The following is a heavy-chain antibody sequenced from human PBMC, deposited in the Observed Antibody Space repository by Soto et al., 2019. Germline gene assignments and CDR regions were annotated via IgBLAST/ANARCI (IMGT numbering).Heavy chain of an antibody. V-gene: IGHV1-18*04. Sequence: QVQLVQSGAEVKKPGASVKVSCKFSGYSFISYGMTWVRQAPGQGFEWMGWISGSNGATNYAQRFQGRVTLTTDTSTNTAYMELRSLRLDDTAIYYCARDSKWLIINGNWFDSWGQGTLVTVSS. D-gene: IGHD5-12*01. CDR1: GYSFISYG. CDR3: ARDSKWLIINGNWFDS. J-gene: IGHJ5*01. CDR2: ISGSNGAT.